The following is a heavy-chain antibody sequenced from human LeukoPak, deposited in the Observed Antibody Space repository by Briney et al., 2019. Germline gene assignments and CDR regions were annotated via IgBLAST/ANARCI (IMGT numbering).Heavy chain of an antibody. CDR2: INHNGNVN. CDR1: GFTFSSYW. Sequence: GGSLRLSCAASGFTFSSYWMNWARQTPGKGLEWVASINHNGNVNYYVDSVKGRFTISRDNAKNSLYLQMSNLRAEDTAVYFCVRGGGLDVWGQGVTVTVSS. CDR3: VRGGGLDV. J-gene: IGHJ6*02. D-gene: IGHD3-16*01. V-gene: IGHV3-7*03.